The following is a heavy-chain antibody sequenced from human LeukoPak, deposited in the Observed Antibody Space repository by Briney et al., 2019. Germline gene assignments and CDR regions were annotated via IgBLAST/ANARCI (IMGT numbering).Heavy chain of an antibody. Sequence: GGSLRLSCAASGFTFTNYEMTWVRQAPGKGLEWVSYISSSGTTIYYADSVKGRFTISRDNAKNSLYLQMNSLRADDTAIYYCAKDDAWGRFYHWGQGTLVTVSS. CDR3: AKDDAWGRFYH. D-gene: IGHD3-16*01. CDR1: GFTFTNYE. CDR2: ISSSGTTI. J-gene: IGHJ1*01. V-gene: IGHV3-48*03.